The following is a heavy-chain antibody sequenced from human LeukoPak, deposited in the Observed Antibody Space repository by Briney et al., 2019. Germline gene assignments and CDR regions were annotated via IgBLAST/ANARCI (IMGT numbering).Heavy chain of an antibody. V-gene: IGHV6-1*01. J-gene: IGHJ4*02. D-gene: IGHD1-26*01. CDR3: ARGRNTTPLDY. CDR2: TYYRSKCYN. Sequence: SQTLSLPCAISGDSVSSNSVAWNWIRQSPSRGLEWLGRTYYRSKCYNDYAESVKSRITINPDTSKNQFSLQLNSVTPEDTAVYYCARGRNTTPLDYWGQGTLVTVSS. CDR1: GDSVSSNSVA.